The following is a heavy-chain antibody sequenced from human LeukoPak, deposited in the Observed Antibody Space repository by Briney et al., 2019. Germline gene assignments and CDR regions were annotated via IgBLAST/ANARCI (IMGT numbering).Heavy chain of an antibody. CDR1: GFTFSSYA. D-gene: IGHD6-19*01. Sequence: GRSLRLSCAASGFTFSSYAMHWVRQAPGKGLEWVAVISYDGSNKYYADSVKGRFTISRDNSKNTLYLQMNSLRAEDTAVYYCAKMSSGWYGLYYFDYWGQGTLVTVSS. J-gene: IGHJ4*02. CDR3: AKMSSGWYGLYYFDY. V-gene: IGHV3-30-3*02. CDR2: ISYDGSNK.